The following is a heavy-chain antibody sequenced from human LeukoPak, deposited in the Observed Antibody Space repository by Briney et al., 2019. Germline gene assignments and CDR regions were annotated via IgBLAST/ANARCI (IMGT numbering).Heavy chain of an antibody. CDR1: GDSVSSNSAG. CDR3: AGSASYFGY. CDR2: TYCRSKWYN. J-gene: IGHJ4*02. V-gene: IGHV6-1*01. D-gene: IGHD1-26*01. Sequence: SQTLSLTCAISGDSVSSNSAGWNWIRQSPSRGLEWLGRTYCRSKWYNDYAVSVKSRITINPDASKNQFSLQLNSVTPEDTAVYYCAGSASYFGYWGQGTLVTVSS.